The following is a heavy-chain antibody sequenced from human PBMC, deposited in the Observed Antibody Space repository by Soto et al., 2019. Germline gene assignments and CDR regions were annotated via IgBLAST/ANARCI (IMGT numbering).Heavy chain of an antibody. CDR3: AREYYGLLTGYYTDY. CDR1: GFPFSSYW. V-gene: IGHV3-74*01. J-gene: IGHJ4*02. D-gene: IGHD3-9*01. CDR2: ISWDGVTT. Sequence: EVQLVESGGDLVQRGGSLRLSCAASGFPFSSYWMHWVRHTPGKGLDWVARISWDGVTTYYGDSFTGRFTVSRDNAKNTLSLQISGLRAEHTAVYYCAREYYGLLTGYYTDYWGQGTLVSVSS.